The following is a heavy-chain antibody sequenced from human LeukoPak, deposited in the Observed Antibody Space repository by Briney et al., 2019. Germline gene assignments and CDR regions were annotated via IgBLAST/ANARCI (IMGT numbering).Heavy chain of an antibody. CDR3: ARDDYYDSSGVYYYGMDV. J-gene: IGHJ6*02. CDR1: GFTFSDYY. CDR2: ISSSGSTI. V-gene: IGHV3-11*01. Sequence: GGSLRLSCAASGFTFSDYYMSWIRQAPGKGLEWVSHISSSGSTIYYADSVKGRFTISRDNAKNSLYLQMNSLRAEDTAVYYCARDDYYDSSGVYYYGMDVWGQGTTVTVSS. D-gene: IGHD3-22*01.